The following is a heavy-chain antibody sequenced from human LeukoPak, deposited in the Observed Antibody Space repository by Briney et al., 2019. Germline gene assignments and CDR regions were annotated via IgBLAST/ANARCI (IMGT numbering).Heavy chain of an antibody. J-gene: IGHJ4*02. CDR3: ARHRSGWLQSSFDY. V-gene: IGHV4-39*01. Sequence: SETLSLTCTVSGGSISSSSYYWGWIRQPPGKGLEWIGSIYYSGSTYYNPSLKSRVTISVDTSKNQFSLKLSSVTAADTVVYYCARHRSGWLQSSFDYWGQGTLVTVSS. D-gene: IGHD5-24*01. CDR2: IYYSGST. CDR1: GGSISSSSYY.